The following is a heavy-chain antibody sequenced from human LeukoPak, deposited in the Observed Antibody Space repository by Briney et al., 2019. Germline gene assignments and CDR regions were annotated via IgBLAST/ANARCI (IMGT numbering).Heavy chain of an antibody. J-gene: IGHJ4*02. CDR2: IIPIFGTA. CDR3: ARGHVEMATILTLDY. D-gene: IGHD5-24*01. V-gene: IGHV1-69*13. Sequence: ASVKVSCKASGVTFSSYAISWVRQAPGQGLEWMGGIIPIFGTANYAQKFQGRVTITADESTSTAYMELSSLRSEDTAVYYCARGHVEMATILTLDYWGQGTLVTVSS. CDR1: GVTFSSYA.